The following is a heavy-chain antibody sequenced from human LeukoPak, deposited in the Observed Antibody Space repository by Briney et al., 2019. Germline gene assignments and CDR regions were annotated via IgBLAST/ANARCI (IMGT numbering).Heavy chain of an antibody. CDR2: IYYSGST. J-gene: IGHJ4*02. Sequence: SSETLSLTCTVSGGSVSNASYYWSWIRQPPGKGLEWIGYIYYSGSTYYNPSLKSRVTISVDTSKNQFSLKLSSVTAADTAVYYCARDPSTGNRITAPLRDYWGQGTLVTVSS. CDR1: GGSVSNASYY. V-gene: IGHV4-30-4*08. CDR3: ARDPSTGNRITAPLRDY. D-gene: IGHD1-1*01.